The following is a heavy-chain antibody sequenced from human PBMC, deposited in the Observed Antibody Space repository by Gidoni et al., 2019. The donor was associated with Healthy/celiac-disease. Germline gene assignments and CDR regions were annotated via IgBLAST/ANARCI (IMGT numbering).Heavy chain of an antibody. Sequence: GGRQAPGQGLEWMGGIIPIFGTANYAQKFQGRGTITADESTSTAYMELSSLRSEDTAVYYCARGALVETARPSDYYYYMDVWGKGTTVTVSS. J-gene: IGHJ6*03. V-gene: IGHV1-69*01. CDR2: IIPIFGTA. CDR3: ARGALVETARPSDYYYYMDV. D-gene: IGHD6-6*01.